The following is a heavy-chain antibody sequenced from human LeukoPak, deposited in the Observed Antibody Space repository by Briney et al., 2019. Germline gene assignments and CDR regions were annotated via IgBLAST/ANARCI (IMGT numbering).Heavy chain of an antibody. CDR1: GFTVSSNY. CDR2: IYSGGTT. D-gene: IGHD6-19*01. J-gene: IGHJ4*02. CDR3: AKGYSSGWYYFDY. V-gene: IGHV3-53*01. Sequence: GGSLRLSCAASGFTVSSNYMNWVRQAPGKGLEWVSVIYSGGTTYYADSVKGRFSISRDNSKNTLWLQMNSLRAEDTAVYYCAKGYSSGWYYFDYWGQGTLVTVSS.